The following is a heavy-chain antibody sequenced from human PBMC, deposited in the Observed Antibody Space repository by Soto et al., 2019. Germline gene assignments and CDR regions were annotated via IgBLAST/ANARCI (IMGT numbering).Heavy chain of an antibody. J-gene: IGHJ4*02. V-gene: IGHV3-48*02. CDR3: ARDLGWAFDS. D-gene: IGHD6-19*01. CDR1: GFTFSTVS. Sequence: EVQLVESGGRSVQPGGSLRLSCAASGFTFSTVSMNWVRQAPGRGLEWISYISGGGRPISYADSVKGRFTISRDNAKNSLYLHMDSLTDEDTAVYYCARDLGWAFDSWGQGTLVTVSS. CDR2: ISGGGRPI.